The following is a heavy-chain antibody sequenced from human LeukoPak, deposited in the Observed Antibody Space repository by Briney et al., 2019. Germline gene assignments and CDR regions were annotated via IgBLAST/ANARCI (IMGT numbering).Heavy chain of an antibody. V-gene: IGHV3-23*01. CDR3: AKGDTVFRGGPDY. CDR1: GFTFSNFV. J-gene: IGHJ4*02. CDR2: IGAGGVNT. D-gene: IGHD3-10*01. Sequence: GGSLRLSCAASGFTFSNFVMSGGRQAPGKGLQYVSTIGAGGVNTFYADSVKGRFTLSRDDSQNTLYLQLNSLRAEDTAFYYCAKGDTVFRGGPDYWGQGTLVTVSS.